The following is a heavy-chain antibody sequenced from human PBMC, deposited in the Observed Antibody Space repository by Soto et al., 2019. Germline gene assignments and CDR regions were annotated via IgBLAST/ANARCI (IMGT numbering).Heavy chain of an antibody. J-gene: IGHJ4*02. CDR3: AKDSGSGSYYRLYYFDY. CDR1: GFTFSSYA. V-gene: IGHV3-23*01. Sequence: GGSLRLSCAASGFTFSSYAMSWVRQAPGKGLEWVSAISGSGGSTYYADSVKGRFTVSRDNSKNTLYLQMNSLRAEDTAVYYCAKDSGSGSYYRLYYFDYWGQGTLVTVSS. D-gene: IGHD1-26*01. CDR2: ISGSGGST.